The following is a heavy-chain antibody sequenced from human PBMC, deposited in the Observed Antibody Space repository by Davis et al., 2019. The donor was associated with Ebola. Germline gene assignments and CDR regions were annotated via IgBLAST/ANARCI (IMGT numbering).Heavy chain of an antibody. D-gene: IGHD1-26*01. CDR3: TKPPGRDGMDV. J-gene: IGHJ6*02. V-gene: IGHV3-23*01. CDR1: GFTFSSYW. Sequence: GGSLRLSCAASGFTFSSYWMHWVRQAPGKGLEWVSVISGSGGSTYYADSVKGRFTISRDNAKNSLYLQMNNLRAEDTAMYYCTKPPGRDGMDVWGQGTTVTVSS. CDR2: ISGSGGST.